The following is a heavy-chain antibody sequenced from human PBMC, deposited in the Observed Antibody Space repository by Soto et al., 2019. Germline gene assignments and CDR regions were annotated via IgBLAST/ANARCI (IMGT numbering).Heavy chain of an antibody. CDR2: INSDGSST. CDR3: ASPVVTGY. J-gene: IGHJ4*02. CDR1: GFTFSSDW. V-gene: IGHV3-74*01. Sequence: EVQLVESGGGLVQPGGSLRLSCAVSGFTFSSDWMHWVRQAPGKGLVWVSRINSDGSSTSYADSVKGRFTISRDSAKNTLYLQMNSLRAEDTAVYSCASPVVTGYWGQGTLVTVSS. D-gene: IGHD2-15*01.